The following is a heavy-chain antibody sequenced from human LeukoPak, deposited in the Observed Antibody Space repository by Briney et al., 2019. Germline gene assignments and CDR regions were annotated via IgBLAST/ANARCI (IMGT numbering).Heavy chain of an antibody. D-gene: IGHD3-22*01. CDR3: ARVESHSSGYYYEYFQH. J-gene: IGHJ1*01. Sequence: GASVTVSCKASGYTFTGYYMHWVRQAPGQGLEWMGWINPNSGGTNYAQKFQGRVTMTRDTSISTAYMELSRLRSDDTAVYYCARVESHSSGYYYEYFQHWGQGTLVTVSS. V-gene: IGHV1-2*02. CDR1: GYTFTGYY. CDR2: INPNSGGT.